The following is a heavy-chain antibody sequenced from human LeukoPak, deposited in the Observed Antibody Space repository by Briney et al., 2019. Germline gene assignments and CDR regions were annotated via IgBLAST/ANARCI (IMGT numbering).Heavy chain of an antibody. V-gene: IGHV4-38-2*02. CDR3: ARWDYDGNVFYY. CDR1: GDSISSGNY. Sequence: SETLSLTCTVSGDSISSGNYWGWIRQPPGKGLEWIGSIFHTGSTYFNLSLKSRVTISVDTSKNQFSLNLSSVTAADTAVYYCARWDYDGNVFYYWGQGTLVTVSS. J-gene: IGHJ4*02. CDR2: IFHTGST. D-gene: IGHD4-23*01.